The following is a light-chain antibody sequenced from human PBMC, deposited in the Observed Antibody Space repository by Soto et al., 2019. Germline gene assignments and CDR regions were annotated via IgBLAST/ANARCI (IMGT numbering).Light chain of an antibody. J-gene: IGLJ1*01. CDR2: AVS. CDR1: SSDIGSYNH. V-gene: IGLV2-14*03. CDR3: ISYTDRQSYL. Sequence: QSPRSQPASLSGPPGRSISISFSGTSSDIGSYNHVAWYQQFPGKSPKLMIYAVSDRPPGVSDRFSGSKSGITASLTISGLQTEHEADYYCISYTDRQSYLFGTGTKVTVL.